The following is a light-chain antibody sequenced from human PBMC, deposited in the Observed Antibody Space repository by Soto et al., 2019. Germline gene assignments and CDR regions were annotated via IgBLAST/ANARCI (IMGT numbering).Light chain of an antibody. CDR3: CSYAGSTSV. CDR2: EVT. V-gene: IGLV2-23*02. Sequence: QSVLTQPAPVSGSPGQSITISFPGTSSEVGAYNLVSWYQQHPGKAPILLIFEVTQRPSGVSYRFSASKSGNTASLTISGLQAGDEGDYYCCSYAGSTSVFGTGTKVTVL. CDR1: SSEVGAYNL. J-gene: IGLJ1*01.